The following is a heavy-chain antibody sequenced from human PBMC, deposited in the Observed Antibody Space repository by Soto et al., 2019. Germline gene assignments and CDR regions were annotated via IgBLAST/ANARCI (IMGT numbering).Heavy chain of an antibody. CDR2: IYYSGST. CDR3: TGSYGIGNNGFEA. D-gene: IGHD3-16*01. V-gene: IGHV4-31*03. Sequence: SETLSLTCTVSGGSIGSGGYYWGGIRQHPGKGLEWIGYIYYSGSTYYNPSLKSRVTISVDTSKNQFSLKLSSVTAADTAVYYCTGSYGIGNNGFEAWGQGTLVTVS. CDR1: GGSIGSGGYY. J-gene: IGHJ5*02.